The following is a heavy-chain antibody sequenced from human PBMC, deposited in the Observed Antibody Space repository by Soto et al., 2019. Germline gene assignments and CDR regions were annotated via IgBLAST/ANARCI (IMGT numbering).Heavy chain of an antibody. Sequence: PSETLSLTCNVPGDSIKTHYLSWIRQAPGKGLEWIGYIYYSGSTLYNPSLKRRVTISANTAKNQFSLRLTSLTAADTAVYYCASGWMAAFDNWGQGTLVTVYS. D-gene: IGHD2-2*03. J-gene: IGHJ4*02. CDR1: GDSIKTHY. CDR3: ASGWMAAFDN. CDR2: IYYSGST. V-gene: IGHV4-59*11.